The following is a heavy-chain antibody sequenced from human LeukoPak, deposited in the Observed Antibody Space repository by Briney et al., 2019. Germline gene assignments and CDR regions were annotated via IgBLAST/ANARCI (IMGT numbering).Heavy chain of an antibody. CDR1: GGSFSDYC. CDR3: ARGRWSYGESQYYYYGMDV. J-gene: IGHJ6*02. CDR2: MNHSGRS. V-gene: IGHV4-34*01. Sequence: SETLSLTCAVHGGSFSDYCWSWVRQPPGQGLEWIGEMNHSGRSNYEPSLKSRVTISVDTSKNQFSLKLTSVSAADTAVYYCARGRWSYGESQYYYYGMDVWGQGTTVTVSS. D-gene: IGHD4-17*01.